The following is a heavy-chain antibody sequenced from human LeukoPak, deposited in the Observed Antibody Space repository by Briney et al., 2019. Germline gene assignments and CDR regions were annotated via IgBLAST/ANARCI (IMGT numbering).Heavy chain of an antibody. D-gene: IGHD3-22*01. V-gene: IGHV1-2*02. J-gene: IGHJ6*03. CDR2: INPNSGGT. Sequence: GASVKVSCKASGYTFTGYYMHWVRQAPGQGLEWMGWINPNSGGTNYAQNSQGRVTITADESTSTAYMELSSLRSEDTAVYYCARGYHYYDSSGYYYYYMDVWGKGTTVTISS. CDR1: GYTFTGYY. CDR3: ARGYHYYDSSGYYYYYMDV.